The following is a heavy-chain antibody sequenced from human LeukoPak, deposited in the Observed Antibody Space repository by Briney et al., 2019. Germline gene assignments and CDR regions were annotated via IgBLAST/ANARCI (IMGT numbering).Heavy chain of an antibody. CDR1: GYTLNTYG. J-gene: IGHJ4*02. CDR3: AKDTGYCSAGICYSAPVIAY. Sequence: ASVKVSCKASGYTLNTYGITWVRQAPGQGLEWMGWISAYDGNTNYAQKFQGRVTMTTDTSTSTAFMELRGLKSDDTAVYYCAKDTGYCSAGICYSAPVIAYWGQGTLITVSS. D-gene: IGHD2-15*01. CDR2: ISAYDGNT. V-gene: IGHV1-18*01.